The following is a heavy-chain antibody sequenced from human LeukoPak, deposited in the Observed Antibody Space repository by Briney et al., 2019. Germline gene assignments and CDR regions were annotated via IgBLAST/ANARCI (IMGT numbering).Heavy chain of an antibody. D-gene: IGHD6-19*01. V-gene: IGHV3-74*01. J-gene: IGHJ4*01. CDR2: INGDGKDT. CDR1: GFTLSSYW. CDR3: AKGIYSSGWSYFDY. Sequence: PGGSLRLSCAASGFTLSSYWMHWVRQAPGKGLLWVSRINGDGKDTPYADPVKGRFTISRDNAKNTLYLRMNSLRAEDTAVYYCAKGIYSSGWSYFDYWGHGTLVTVSS.